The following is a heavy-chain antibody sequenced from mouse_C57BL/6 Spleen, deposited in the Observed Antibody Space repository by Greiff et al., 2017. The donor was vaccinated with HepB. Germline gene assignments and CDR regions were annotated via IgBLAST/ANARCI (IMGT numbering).Heavy chain of an antibody. CDR2: INYDGSST. V-gene: IGHV5-16*01. CDR1: GFTFSDYY. D-gene: IGHD2-3*01. J-gene: IGHJ2*01. Sequence: EVHLVESEGGLVQPGSSMKLSCTASGFTFSDYYMAWVRQVPEKGLEWVANINYDGSSTYYLDSLKSRFIISRDNAKNILYLQMSSLKSEDTATYYCAREAYDGYFDYWGQGTTLTVSS. CDR3: AREAYDGYFDY.